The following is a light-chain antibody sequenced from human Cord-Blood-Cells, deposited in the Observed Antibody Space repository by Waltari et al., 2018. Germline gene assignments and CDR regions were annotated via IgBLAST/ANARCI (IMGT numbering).Light chain of an antibody. CDR2: DAS. CDR1: QSVSSY. J-gene: IGKJ1*01. CDR3: QQRSNWPVT. V-gene: IGKV3-11*01. Sequence: EIVLTQSPATLSLSPGESATLSCSASQSVSSYLAWYQQKPGQAPRLLIYDASNRATGIPARFSGSGSGTDFTLTISSLEPEDFAVYYCQQRSNWPVTFGQGTKVEIK.